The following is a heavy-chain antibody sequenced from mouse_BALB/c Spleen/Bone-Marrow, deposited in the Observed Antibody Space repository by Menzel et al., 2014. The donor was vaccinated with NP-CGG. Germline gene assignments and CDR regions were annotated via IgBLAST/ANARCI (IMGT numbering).Heavy chain of an antibody. CDR3: ASYYGSSWYFDV. V-gene: IGHV1-18*01. J-gene: IGHJ1*01. CDR2: INPYNGGT. D-gene: IGHD1-1*01. CDR1: GYSFXGYT. Sequence: VQLQQSGPELVKPGASMKISCKTSGYSFXGYTMNWVKQSHGKNLEWIGLINPYNGGTSYNQKFKGKATLTVDKSSSTAYMELFSLTSEDSAVYYCASYYGSSWYFDVWGAGTTVTVSS.